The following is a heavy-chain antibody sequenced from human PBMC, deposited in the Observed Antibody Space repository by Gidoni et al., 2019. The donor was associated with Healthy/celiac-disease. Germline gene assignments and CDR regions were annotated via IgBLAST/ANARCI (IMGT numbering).Heavy chain of an antibody. J-gene: IGHJ5*02. CDR3: ARSRVDIVVVVASDNWFDP. Sequence: QVQLVQSGAEVKKPGASVKVPCKASGYTFTSSGISWVRQAPGQGLEWMGWISAYNGNANNAQKLQGRVTMTTDTSTSTAYMELRGLRSDDTAVYYCARSRVDIVVVVASDNWFDPWGQGTLVTVSS. V-gene: IGHV1-18*01. D-gene: IGHD2-15*01. CDR1: GYTFTSSG. CDR2: ISAYNGNA.